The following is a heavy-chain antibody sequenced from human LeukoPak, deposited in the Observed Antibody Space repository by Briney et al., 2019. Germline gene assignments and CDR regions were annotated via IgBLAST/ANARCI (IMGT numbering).Heavy chain of an antibody. CDR1: GFTFSSYG. CDR3: AKGIAARPGDY. Sequence: GGSLRLSCAASGFTFSSYGMHWVRQAPGKGLEWVAVISYDGSNKYYADSVKGRFTISRDNSKNTLYLQMNSLRAEDTAVYYYAKGIAARPGDYWGQGTLVAVSS. V-gene: IGHV3-30*18. J-gene: IGHJ4*02. CDR2: ISYDGSNK. D-gene: IGHD6-6*01.